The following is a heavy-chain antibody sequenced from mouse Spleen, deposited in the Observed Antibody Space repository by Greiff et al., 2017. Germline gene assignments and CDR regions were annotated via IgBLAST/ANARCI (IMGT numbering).Heavy chain of an antibody. CDR1: GYAFSSSW. D-gene: IGHD1-1*01. CDR2: IYPGDGDT. CDR3: ASSLLLQAMDY. J-gene: IGHJ4*01. V-gene: IGHV1-82*01. Sequence: QVQLKQSGPELVKPGASVKISCKASGYAFSSSWMNWVKQRPGKGLEWIGRIYPGDGDTNYNGKFKGKATLTADKSSSTAYMQLSSLTSEDSAVYFCASSLLLQAMDYWGQGTSVTVSS.